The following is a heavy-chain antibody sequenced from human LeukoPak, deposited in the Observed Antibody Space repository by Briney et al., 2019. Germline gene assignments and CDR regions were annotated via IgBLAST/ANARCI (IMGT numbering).Heavy chain of an antibody. Sequence: GGSLRLSCAASGFTFSNYAMSWVRQAPEKGPEWVSTISGSGGSTYYADSVKGRFTISRDNSKNTLYLQMNSLRAEDTAVYYCAKGENYDILTGYYGYYYYGMDVWGKGTTVTVSS. CDR1: GFTFSNYA. V-gene: IGHV3-23*01. D-gene: IGHD3-9*01. CDR3: AKGENYDILTGYYGYYYYGMDV. CDR2: ISGSGGST. J-gene: IGHJ6*04.